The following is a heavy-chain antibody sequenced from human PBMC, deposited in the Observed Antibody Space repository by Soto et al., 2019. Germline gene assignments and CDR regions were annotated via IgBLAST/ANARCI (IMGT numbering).Heavy chain of an antibody. J-gene: IGHJ4*02. CDR2: IDDTGTIT. CDR3: ARDQTVTGPTKFDY. CDR1: GFTFSPYW. V-gene: IGHV3-74*01. Sequence: EVQLVESGGGLVQPGGSLRLSCAASGFTFSPYWMHWVRQTPGKGLMWVSRIDDTGTITTYADSVKGRFTISRDNAKNTLYLQMDSLRAEDTAIYYCARDQTVTGPTKFDYCGQGTLVTVSS. D-gene: IGHD6-19*01.